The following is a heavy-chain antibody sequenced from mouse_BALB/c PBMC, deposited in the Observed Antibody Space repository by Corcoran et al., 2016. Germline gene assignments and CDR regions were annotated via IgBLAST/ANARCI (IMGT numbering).Heavy chain of an antibody. J-gene: IGHJ2*01. D-gene: IGHD3-2*01. Sequence: LVKTGASVKISCKASGYSFTGYSMHGGKQSHGKSLEWTGYIRCYNGATSYNQKFKGKVTFTIATSYSTANMQFNSLTSADSAVYSCARSDSAGYFAYWGQGTTLTVSS. CDR3: ARSDSAGYFAY. CDR1: GYSFTGYS. CDR2: IRCYNGAT. V-gene: IGHV1S34*01.